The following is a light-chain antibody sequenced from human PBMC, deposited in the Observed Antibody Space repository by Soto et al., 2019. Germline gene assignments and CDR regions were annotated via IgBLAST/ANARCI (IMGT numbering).Light chain of an antibody. J-gene: IGKJ3*01. CDR1: QGIGNY. Sequence: DIQRTQSPSSLSAYLGDRVTITCRASQGIGNYLAWYQQKPGRLPKLLLFGASTLQSGVPARFSGSGSGTLFTLTINGLLPEDVATYYCQKYDRAPFTFGPGTKVDIK. CDR3: QKYDRAPFT. V-gene: IGKV1-27*01. CDR2: GAS.